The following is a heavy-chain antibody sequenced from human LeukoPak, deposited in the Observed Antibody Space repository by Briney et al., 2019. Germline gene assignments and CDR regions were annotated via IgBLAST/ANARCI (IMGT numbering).Heavy chain of an antibody. CDR1: GFTFTKAW. D-gene: IGHD6-13*01. CDR2: IRSKADGGTT. J-gene: IGHJ4*02. V-gene: IGHV3-15*01. CDR3: TTGNADISTWYTFEF. Sequence: GGSLRLSCAASGFTFTKAWTNWVRQAPGKGLEWVGRIRSKADGGTTEYAAPVKGRFTISRDDSRNTVYLEMNSLKTEDTAAYYCTTGNADISTWYTFEFWGRGALVTVSS.